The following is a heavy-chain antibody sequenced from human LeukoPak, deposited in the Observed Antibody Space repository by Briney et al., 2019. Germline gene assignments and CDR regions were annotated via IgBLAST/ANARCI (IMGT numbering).Heavy chain of an antibody. CDR2: IYYSGST. Sequence: SETLPLTCTVSGGSISSNDYYWDWIRQPPGMGLEYIGSIYYSGSTYYNPSLKSRVTISVDTSKNQFSLKLSSVTAADTAVYYCARRRGSSSLFDYWGQGTLVTVSS. CDR3: ARRRGSSSLFDY. V-gene: IGHV4-39*01. D-gene: IGHD6-6*01. CDR1: GGSISSNDYY. J-gene: IGHJ4*02.